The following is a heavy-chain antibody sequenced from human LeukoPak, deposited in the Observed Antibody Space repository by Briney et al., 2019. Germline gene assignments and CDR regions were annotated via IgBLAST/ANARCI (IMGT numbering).Heavy chain of an antibody. Sequence: SETLSLTCTVSGGSISSYYWSWIRQPPGKGLEWIGYIYYSGSTNYNPSLKSRVTISVDTSKNQFSLKLSSVTAADTAVYYGARVSEKYSSGWYYFDYWGQGTLVTVSS. J-gene: IGHJ4*02. V-gene: IGHV4-59*01. CDR1: GGSISSYY. CDR3: ARVSEKYSSGWYYFDY. D-gene: IGHD6-19*01. CDR2: IYYSGST.